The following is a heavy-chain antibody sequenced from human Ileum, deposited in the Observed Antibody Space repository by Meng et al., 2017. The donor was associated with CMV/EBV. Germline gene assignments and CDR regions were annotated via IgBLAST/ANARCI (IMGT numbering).Heavy chain of an antibody. CDR2: LYYTGSP. Sequence: SDTLSLTCTVSGVSNNSYYWNWIRQSPGKGLEWIGYLYYTGSPNYNPSLESRVTISIDTSKNQFALRLNSVTAADTAVYYCAREVDSAGDFDYWGQGTLVTVSS. J-gene: IGHJ4*02. V-gene: IGHV4-59*01. CDR3: AREVDSAGDFDY. D-gene: IGHD3/OR15-3a*01. CDR1: GVSNNSYY.